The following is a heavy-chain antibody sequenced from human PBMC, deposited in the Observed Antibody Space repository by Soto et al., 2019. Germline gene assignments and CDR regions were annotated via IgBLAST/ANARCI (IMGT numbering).Heavy chain of an antibody. Sequence: QVRLVESGGGVVQPGRSLSLSCAASGFNFGVFGMHWVRQAPGKGLEWLAVLSYEGSDEYYADSARGRFTISRDNSKNTLFLRMDSLRVDDTGVYYCALTGRSSLLGVAGPGFKYWGQGTLVTVS. D-gene: IGHD6-19*01. CDR2: LSYEGSDE. J-gene: IGHJ4*02. V-gene: IGHV3-30*03. CDR3: ALTGRSSLLGVAGPGFKY. CDR1: GFNFGVFG.